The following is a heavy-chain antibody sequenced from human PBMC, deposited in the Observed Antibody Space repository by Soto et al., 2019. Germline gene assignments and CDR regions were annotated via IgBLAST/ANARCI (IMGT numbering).Heavy chain of an antibody. D-gene: IGHD4-17*01. Sequence: PGGSLRLSCAASGFTFDDFAMCWVRQVPGKGLEWISLVNWGCDTTFYAESVKGRFIISRDNSKNSVYLQMNSLRSEDSAVYYCAKGATVTTHYQYYGMDVWGQGTTVTVSS. CDR1: GFTFDDFA. CDR3: AKGATVTTHYQYYGMDV. J-gene: IGHJ6*02. V-gene: IGHV3-43D*04. CDR2: VNWGCDTT.